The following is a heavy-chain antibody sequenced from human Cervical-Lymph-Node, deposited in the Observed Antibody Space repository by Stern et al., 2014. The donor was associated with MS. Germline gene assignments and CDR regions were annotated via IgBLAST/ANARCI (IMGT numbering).Heavy chain of an antibody. J-gene: IGHJ4*02. CDR2: IYYIGTT. V-gene: IGHV4-59*08. CDR3: ARHGDTSFVY. Sequence: VQLVESGPGLKKPSDTLSLSCTASGGSFTNYYWSWIRQPPGQGLEWIGYIYYIGTTNYNPSLRSRVTISVDTSKNQFSLRLSSVSVADTAVYYCARHGDTSFVYWGQGTRVTIS. CDR1: GGSFTNYY. D-gene: IGHD2-21*02.